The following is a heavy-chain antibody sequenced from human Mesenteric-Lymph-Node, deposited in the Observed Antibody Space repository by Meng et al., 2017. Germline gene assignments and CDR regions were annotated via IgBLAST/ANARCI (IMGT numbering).Heavy chain of an antibody. CDR2: IIPIFGTA. CDR1: GGTFSSYA. Sequence: SVKVSCKASGGTFSSYAISWVRQAPGQGLEWMGGIIPIFGTANYAQKFQGRVTITADESTSTAYMELSSLRSEDTAVYYCARLEPYYDFWSGYYGAYYYYGMDVWGQGTTVTVSS. J-gene: IGHJ6*02. D-gene: IGHD3-3*01. CDR3: ARLEPYYDFWSGYYGAYYYYGMDV. V-gene: IGHV1-69*13.